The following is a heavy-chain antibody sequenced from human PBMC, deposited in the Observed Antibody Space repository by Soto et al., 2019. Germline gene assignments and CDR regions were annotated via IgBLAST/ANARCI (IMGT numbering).Heavy chain of an antibody. J-gene: IGHJ6*02. CDR2: IKQDGSEK. Sequence: PGGSLRLSCAASGFTFSSYWMSWVRQAPGKGLEWVANIKQDGSEKYYVDSVKGRFTISRDNAKNSLYLQMNSLRAEDTAVYYCARESTAMVYYYYGMDVWGQGTTVTVAS. D-gene: IGHD5-18*01. CDR1: GFTFSSYW. V-gene: IGHV3-7*05. CDR3: ARESTAMVYYYYGMDV.